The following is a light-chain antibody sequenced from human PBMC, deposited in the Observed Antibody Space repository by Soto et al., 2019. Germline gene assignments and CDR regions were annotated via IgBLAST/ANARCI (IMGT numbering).Light chain of an antibody. V-gene: IGLV2-8*01. Sequence: QSALTQPPSASGSPGQSVTISCTGTSSDVGGYNYVSWYQQHPGKAPKLMIYEVSKRPSGVPDRFSGSKSGNTASLTVSGLQSEDEADYYCSSYAGRNNLGVFGGGTKVTAL. J-gene: IGLJ3*02. CDR1: SSDVGGYNY. CDR3: SSYAGRNNLGV. CDR2: EVS.